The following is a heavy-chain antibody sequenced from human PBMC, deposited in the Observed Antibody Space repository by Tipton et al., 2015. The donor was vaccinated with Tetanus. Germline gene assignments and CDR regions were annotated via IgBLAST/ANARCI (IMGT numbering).Heavy chain of an antibody. J-gene: IGHJ4*02. Sequence: GLVKPSETLSLTCTVSGGSISGSYWNWIRQPPGKGLEWIGYVYYNGNTHYNPALKSRVTISVDTSKNQFSLKLSPVTAADTAIYYCAREVPAAGHFDSWGQGTLVTVSS. V-gene: IGHV4-59*01. CDR2: VYYNGNT. CDR3: AREVPAAGHFDS. D-gene: IGHD2-2*01. CDR1: GGSISGSY.